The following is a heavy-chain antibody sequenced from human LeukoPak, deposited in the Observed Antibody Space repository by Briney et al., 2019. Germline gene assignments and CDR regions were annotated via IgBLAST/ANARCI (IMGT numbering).Heavy chain of an antibody. Sequence: ASVKVSCKASGYTFTTYGISWVRQAPGQGLEWMGWISSYSGSPNSAQNLQGRVIMTTDTSTSTAYMELRSLTSHDTAVYYCARDSRYSHSSGAFDVWGHGTVVTVSS. J-gene: IGHJ3*01. V-gene: IGHV1-18*01. D-gene: IGHD6-6*01. CDR1: GYTFTTYG. CDR3: ARDSRYSHSSGAFDV. CDR2: ISSYSGSP.